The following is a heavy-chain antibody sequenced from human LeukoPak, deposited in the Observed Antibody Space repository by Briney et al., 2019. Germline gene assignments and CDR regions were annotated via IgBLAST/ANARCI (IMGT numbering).Heavy chain of an antibody. J-gene: IGHJ4*02. Sequence: ASVKVSCKASGYTFISYAMNWVRQAPGQGLEWMGIINPSGGSTSYAQKFQGRVTMTRDTSTSTVYMELSSLRSEDTAVYYCARDGPLIAVAAFDYWGQGTLVTVSS. CDR2: INPSGGST. D-gene: IGHD6-19*01. V-gene: IGHV1-46*01. CDR3: ARDGPLIAVAAFDY. CDR1: GYTFISYA.